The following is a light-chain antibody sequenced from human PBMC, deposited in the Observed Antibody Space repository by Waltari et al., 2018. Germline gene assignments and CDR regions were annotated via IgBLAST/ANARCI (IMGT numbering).Light chain of an antibody. V-gene: IGKV3-15*01. Sequence: EIVMTQSPATLSVSPGESATLSCRASQSVSRNLAWYQQKPGQPPRLLIYEASTRATGIPARFSGGGSGTEFTLTISSLQSEDFAVYHCQQYNNWTPLTFGGGTKVEIK. CDR2: EAS. CDR3: QQYNNWTPLT. J-gene: IGKJ4*01. CDR1: QSVSRN.